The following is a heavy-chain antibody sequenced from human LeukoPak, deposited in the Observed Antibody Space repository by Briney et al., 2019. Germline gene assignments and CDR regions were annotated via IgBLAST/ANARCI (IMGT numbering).Heavy chain of an antibody. CDR1: GYIFAHNG. CDR3: ARVNINNWHSCDY. CDR2: ISAYNGDT. Sequence: ASVKVSCKTSGYIFAHNGISWVRQAPGQGPEWMGWISAYNGDTNYAQNFQGRVTMTRDTSTSTVYMELRSLRSDDTAVYYCARVNINNWHSCDYWGQGTLVTVSS. D-gene: IGHD1-1*01. J-gene: IGHJ4*02. V-gene: IGHV1-18*01.